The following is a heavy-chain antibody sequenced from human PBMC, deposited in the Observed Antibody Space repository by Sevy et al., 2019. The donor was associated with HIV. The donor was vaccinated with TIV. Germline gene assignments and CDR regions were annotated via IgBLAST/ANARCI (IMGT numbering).Heavy chain of an antibody. V-gene: IGHV3-9*01. Sequence: GGSLRLSCAASGFTFDDYAMHWVRQAPGKGLEWVSGISWNSGSIGYADSVKGRFTISRDNAKNSLYLQMNSLRAEDTALYYCAKDTTYYYDSSGSYRYFDYWGQGTLVTVSS. CDR1: GFTFDDYA. CDR2: ISWNSGSI. CDR3: AKDTTYYYDSSGSYRYFDY. D-gene: IGHD3-22*01. J-gene: IGHJ4*02.